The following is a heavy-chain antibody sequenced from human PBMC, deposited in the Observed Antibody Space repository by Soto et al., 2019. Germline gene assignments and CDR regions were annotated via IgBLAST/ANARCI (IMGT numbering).Heavy chain of an antibody. V-gene: IGHV3-53*01. CDR2: IYPGDTT. Sequence: EVQLVESGGGLIQPGGSLRLSCVVSGFTVSSANYMSWVRQAPGKGLEWVSVIYPGDTTFYADSVKGRFTISRHNSKNTLYLQMTSLRAEDTAVYYCHGYGYWGQGTLVTVSS. CDR3: HGYGY. D-gene: IGHD5-12*01. CDR1: GFTVSSANY. J-gene: IGHJ4*02.